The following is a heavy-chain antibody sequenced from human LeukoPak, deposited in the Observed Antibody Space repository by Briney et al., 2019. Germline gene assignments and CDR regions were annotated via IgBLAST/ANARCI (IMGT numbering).Heavy chain of an antibody. CDR1: GYTFTSYY. J-gene: IGHJ6*02. CDR2: INPSGGST. CDR3: ARERPKTRVYYCYGMDV. V-gene: IGHV1-46*01. Sequence: ASVKVSCKASGYTFTSYYMHWVRQAPGQGLEWMGTINPSGGSTSYAQKFQGRVTMTRDTSTSTVYMELSSLRSEDTAVYYCARERPKTRVYYCYGMDVWGQGTTVTVSS. D-gene: IGHD1-1*01.